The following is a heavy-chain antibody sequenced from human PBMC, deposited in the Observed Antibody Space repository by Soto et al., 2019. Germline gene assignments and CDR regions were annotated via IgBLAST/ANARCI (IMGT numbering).Heavy chain of an antibody. J-gene: IGHJ6*02. D-gene: IGHD3-3*02. Sequence: QVQLMQSGAEVKKPGSSVKVSCKASVGTFSTSAISWVRQAPGEGLEWVGGIMPVFATPDYAQKFQGRVTISADESTTTAYLELTSLTTDATAVYYCARDKDRQQLGGNYYYILDVWGQGTAITVSS. CDR3: ARDKDRQQLGGNYYYILDV. V-gene: IGHV1-69*12. CDR1: VGTFSTSA. CDR2: IMPVFATP.